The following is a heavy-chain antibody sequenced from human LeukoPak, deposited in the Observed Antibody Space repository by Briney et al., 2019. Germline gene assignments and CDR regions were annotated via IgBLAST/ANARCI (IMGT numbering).Heavy chain of an antibody. CDR3: ARVIRYFDY. CDR2: IYYSGR. Sequence: SETLSLTCTVSGGSISSYYWSWIRQPPGKGLEWIGYIYYSGRDTSKNQFSLKLSSVTAADTAVYYCARVIRYFDYWGQGTLVTVSS. V-gene: IGHV4-59*01. CDR1: GGSISSYY. D-gene: IGHD3-9*01. J-gene: IGHJ4*02.